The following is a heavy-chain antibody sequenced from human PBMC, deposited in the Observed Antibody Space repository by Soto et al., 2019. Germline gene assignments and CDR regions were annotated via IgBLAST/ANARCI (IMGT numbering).Heavy chain of an antibody. D-gene: IGHD2-15*01. V-gene: IGHV3-23*01. CDR3: AKDKDPVRDIVVVVAATLFDY. Sequence: GGSLRLSCAASGFTFSSYAMSWVRQAPGKGLEWVSAISGSGGSTYYADSVKGRFTISRDNSKNTLYLQMNSLRAEDTAVYYCAKDKDPVRDIVVVVAATLFDYWGQGTLVTVSS. CDR1: GFTFSSYA. CDR2: ISGSGGST. J-gene: IGHJ4*02.